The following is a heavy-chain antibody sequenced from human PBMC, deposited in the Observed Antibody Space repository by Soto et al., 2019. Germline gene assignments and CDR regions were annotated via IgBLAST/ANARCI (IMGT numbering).Heavy chain of an antibody. D-gene: IGHD3-22*01. V-gene: IGHV3-33*01. CDR1: GFTFSRYG. J-gene: IGHJ6*01. CDR2: IWYDGSNK. CDR3: AREKWGSSRYPVFYRMDV. Sequence: GWYLLLSWGASGFTFSRYGMHWVRQAPGKGLEWVAVIWYDGSNKYYADSVKGRFTISRDNSKNTLYLQMNSLRAEDTAVYYCAREKWGSSRYPVFYRMDVCGQGT.